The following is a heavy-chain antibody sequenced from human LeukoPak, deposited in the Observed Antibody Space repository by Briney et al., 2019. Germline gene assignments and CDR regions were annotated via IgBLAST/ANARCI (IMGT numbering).Heavy chain of an antibody. D-gene: IGHD2-2*03. CDR3: ARDRPGYCSSTSCPWANWFDP. CDR2: IYYSGST. Sequence: PSETLSLTCTVSGGSISSHYWSWIRQPPGKGLEWIGYIYYSGSTNYNPSLKSRVTISVDTSKNQFSLKLSSVTAADTAVYYCARDRPGYCSSTSCPWANWFDPWGQGTLVTVSS. J-gene: IGHJ5*02. V-gene: IGHV4-59*11. CDR1: GGSISSHY.